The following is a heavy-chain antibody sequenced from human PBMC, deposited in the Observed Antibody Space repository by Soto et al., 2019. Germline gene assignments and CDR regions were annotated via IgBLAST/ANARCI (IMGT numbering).Heavy chain of an antibody. V-gene: IGHV3-66*01. CDR2: IYSGGTT. D-gene: IGHD6-19*01. J-gene: IGHJ4*02. Sequence: EVQLVESGGGLVQPGGSLRLSCAASGFTVSSNYMSWVRQAPGKGLEWVSIIYSGGTTYYADSVKGRFTISRDNSKNTLYLQMNSLRAADTAVYYCTNSGWSFDYWGQGTLVTVSS. CDR1: GFTVSSNY. CDR3: TNSGWSFDY.